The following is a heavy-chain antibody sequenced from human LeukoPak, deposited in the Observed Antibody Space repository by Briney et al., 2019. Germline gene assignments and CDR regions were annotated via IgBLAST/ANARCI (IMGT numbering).Heavy chain of an antibody. CDR3: ATGGYDSSGLYFDY. CDR2: MNPNSDNT. CDR1: GYTFTSYD. D-gene: IGHD3-22*01. Sequence: ASVKVSCKASGYTFTSYDINWVRQATGQGLEWMGWMNPNSDNTGYAQKFQGRVTMTEDTSTDTAYMELSSLRSEDTAVYYCATGGYDSSGLYFDYWGQGTLVTVSS. J-gene: IGHJ4*02. V-gene: IGHV1-8*01.